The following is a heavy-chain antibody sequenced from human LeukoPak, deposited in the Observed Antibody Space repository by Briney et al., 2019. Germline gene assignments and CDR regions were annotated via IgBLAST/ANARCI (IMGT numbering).Heavy chain of an antibody. CDR1: GGSISSSSYY. V-gene: IGHV4-39*01. Sequence: ETLSLTCTVSGGSISSSSYYWGWIRQPPGKGLEWIGSIYYSGSTYYNPSLKSRVTISVDTSTNQFSLELSSVTAADTAVYYWAVVVGAARGTYYFDYGGQGTLVTVSS. J-gene: IGHJ4*02. D-gene: IGHD2-15*01. CDR3: AVVVGAARGTYYFDY. CDR2: IYYSGST.